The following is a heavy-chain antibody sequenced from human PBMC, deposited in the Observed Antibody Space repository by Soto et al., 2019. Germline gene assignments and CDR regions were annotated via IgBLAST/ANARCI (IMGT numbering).Heavy chain of an antibody. CDR1: GGAISSGGYS. J-gene: IGHJ4*02. Sequence: QTQLQESGSGLVTPSQTLSLTYAVSGGAISSGGYSWSWIRQPPGKGLEWIGYIYHSGSTYYNPSLKRRVTISVDRSKIQFSLKLSSVTAAGTAVYYCAAGGGLPRYYWGQGTLVTVSS. D-gene: IGHD5-12*01. CDR3: AAGGGLPRYY. V-gene: IGHV4-30-2*01. CDR2: IYHSGST.